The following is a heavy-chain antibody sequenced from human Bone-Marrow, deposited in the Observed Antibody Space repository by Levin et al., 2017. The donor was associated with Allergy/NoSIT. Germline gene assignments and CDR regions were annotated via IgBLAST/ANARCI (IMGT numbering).Heavy chain of an antibody. Sequence: PGGSLRLSCAASGFSFDSYAIHWIRQAPTKGLEWVALISFDANDAYYGDSVKGRFTISRDNSKNTVFLQMNRLTTEDTAVYYCAREDGPAKTPFFDSWGQGTLVTVSS. CDR3: AREDGPAKTPFFDS. CDR2: ISFDANDA. J-gene: IGHJ4*02. CDR1: GFSFDSYA. V-gene: IGHV3-30*04. D-gene: IGHD5-24*01.